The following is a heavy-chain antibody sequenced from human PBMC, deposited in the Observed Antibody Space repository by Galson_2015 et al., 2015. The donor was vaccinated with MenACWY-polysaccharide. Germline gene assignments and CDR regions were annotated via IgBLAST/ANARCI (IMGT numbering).Heavy chain of an antibody. CDR3: ARGAVLYGMDV. CDR2: ISSSGSTI. CDR1: GFTFSSYE. D-gene: IGHD6-19*01. J-gene: IGHJ6*02. V-gene: IGHV3-48*03. Sequence: SLRLSCAASGFTFSSYEMNWVRQAPGKGLEWVSYISSSGSTIYYADSVKGRFTISRDNAKNSLYLQMNSLRAEDTAVYYCARGAVLYGMDVWGQGTTVTVSS.